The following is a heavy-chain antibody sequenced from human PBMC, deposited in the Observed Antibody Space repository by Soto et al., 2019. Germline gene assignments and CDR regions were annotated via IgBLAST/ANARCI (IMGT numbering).Heavy chain of an antibody. J-gene: IGHJ6*02. V-gene: IGHV3-30*18. Sequence: GGSLRLSCAASVFTFSSYGMDWVRQAPGKGLEWVAAISYDGGNKYYADSVKGRFTISRDNSKNTLHLQMNSLRAEDTAVYYCAKALNTFYYYYGMDVWGQGTTVTVSS. CDR1: VFTFSSYG. D-gene: IGHD2-2*02. CDR2: ISYDGGNK. CDR3: AKALNTFYYYYGMDV.